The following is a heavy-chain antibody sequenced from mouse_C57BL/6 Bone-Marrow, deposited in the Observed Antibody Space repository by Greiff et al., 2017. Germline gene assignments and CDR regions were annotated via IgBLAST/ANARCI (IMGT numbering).Heavy chain of an antibody. D-gene: IGHD6-1*01. J-gene: IGHJ3*01. CDR1: GYTFTDYE. Sequence: VQLQQSGAELVRPGASVTLSCKASGYTFTDYEMHWVKQTPVHGLEWIGAIDPETGGTAYNQKFKGKAILTADKSSSTAYMELRSLTSEDSAVYYCTRRRAFLWFAYWGQGTLVTVSA. CDR2: IDPETGGT. CDR3: TRRRAFLWFAY. V-gene: IGHV1-15*01.